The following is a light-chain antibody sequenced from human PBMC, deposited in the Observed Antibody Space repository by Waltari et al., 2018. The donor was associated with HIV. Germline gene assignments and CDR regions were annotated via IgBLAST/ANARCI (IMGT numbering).Light chain of an antibody. CDR2: EVT. V-gene: IGLV2-8*01. J-gene: IGLJ2*01. CDR3: SSYAGSSNLRV. Sequence: QSALTQPPSASGSPGQSVTISCTGTSSDVGGYNYVSWYQQHPGKAPNLMIYEVTKRPAGVPDRFSGSKSGNTDSLTVSGLQAEDEADYYCSSYAGSSNLRVFGGGTKLTVL. CDR1: SSDVGGYNY.